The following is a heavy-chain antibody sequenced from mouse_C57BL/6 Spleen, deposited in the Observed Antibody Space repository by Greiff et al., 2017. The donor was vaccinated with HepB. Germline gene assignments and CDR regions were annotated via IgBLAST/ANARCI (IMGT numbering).Heavy chain of an antibody. D-gene: IGHD2-4*01. CDR1: GYSITSGYY. CDR2: ISYDGSN. V-gene: IGHV3-6*01. CDR3: ARREENDYDEGAWFAY. J-gene: IGHJ3*01. Sequence: VQLQQSGPGLVKPSQSLSLTCSVTGYSITSGYYWNWIRQFPGNKLEWMGYISYDGSNNYNPSLKNRISITRDTSKNQFFLKLNSVTTEDTATYYCARREENDYDEGAWFAYWGQGTLVTVSA.